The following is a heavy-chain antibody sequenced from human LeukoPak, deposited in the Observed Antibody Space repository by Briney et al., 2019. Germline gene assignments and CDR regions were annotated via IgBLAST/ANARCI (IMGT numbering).Heavy chain of an antibody. D-gene: IGHD3-22*01. Sequence: SGGSLRLSCAASGFTFSSYAMHWVRQAPGKGLEWVAVVSYDGSNKYYADSVKGRFTISRDNSKNTLYLQMNSLRAEDTAVYYCARDDVYYDSSGYYRTRCAFDIWGQGTMVTVSS. J-gene: IGHJ3*02. CDR2: VSYDGSNK. V-gene: IGHV3-30*04. CDR1: GFTFSSYA. CDR3: ARDDVYYDSSGYYRTRCAFDI.